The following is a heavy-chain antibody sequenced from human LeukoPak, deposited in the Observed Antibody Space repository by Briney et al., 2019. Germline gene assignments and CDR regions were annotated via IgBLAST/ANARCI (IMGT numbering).Heavy chain of an antibody. CDR3: ARDAFSGSHNGENY. CDR2: INQDGSGE. CDR1: GFTFTGSW. Sequence: GGSLRLSCAASGFTFTGSWMSWVRRAPGKGLEWVANINQDGSGENYVGSVKGRFTISRDNAKNSLYLQMNSLRAEDTAVYYCARDAFSGSHNGENYSGQGTLITVSS. J-gene: IGHJ4*02. D-gene: IGHD1-26*01. V-gene: IGHV3-7*01.